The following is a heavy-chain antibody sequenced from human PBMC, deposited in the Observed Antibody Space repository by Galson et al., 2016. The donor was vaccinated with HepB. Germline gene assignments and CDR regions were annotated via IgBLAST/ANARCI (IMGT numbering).Heavy chain of an antibody. V-gene: IGHV1-46*01. CDR3: ARDKSGGGGRNYFDY. Sequence: VKVSCKASGGAFSSYAINWVRQAPGQGFEWMGTLNPSDDDTNYAQKFQGRVTMTRDTSTSTVYMELSSLRSEDTAVYYCARDKSGGGGRNYFDYWGQGSLVTVSS. J-gene: IGHJ4*02. D-gene: IGHD3-16*01. CDR2: LNPSDDDT. CDR1: GGAFSSYA.